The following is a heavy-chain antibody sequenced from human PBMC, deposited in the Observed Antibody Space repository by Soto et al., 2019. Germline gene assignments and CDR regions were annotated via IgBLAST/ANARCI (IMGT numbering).Heavy chain of an antibody. V-gene: IGHV6-1*01. Sequence: SQTLSLTCAISGDSVSSNSAAWNWIRQSPSRGLEWLGRTYYRSKWYNDYAVSVKSPITINPDTSKNQFSLQLNSVTHEDTAVYYCARDRLRSSGWYYGMDVWGQGTTVTVSS. J-gene: IGHJ6*02. CDR3: ARDRLRSSGWYYGMDV. D-gene: IGHD6-19*01. CDR2: TYYRSKWYN. CDR1: GDSVSSNSAA.